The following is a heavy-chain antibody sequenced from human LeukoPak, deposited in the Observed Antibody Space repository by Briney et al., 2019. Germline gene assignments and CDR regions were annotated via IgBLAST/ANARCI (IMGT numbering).Heavy chain of an antibody. CDR3: ARGRRFLECDY. Sequence: SETLSLTCAVYGGSFSGYYWSWIRQPPGEGLEWIGEINHSGSTNYNPSLKSRVTISVDTSKNQFSLKLSSVTAADTAVYYCARGRRFLECDYWGQGTLVTVSS. D-gene: IGHD3-3*01. J-gene: IGHJ4*02. CDR2: INHSGST. CDR1: GGSFSGYY. V-gene: IGHV4-34*01.